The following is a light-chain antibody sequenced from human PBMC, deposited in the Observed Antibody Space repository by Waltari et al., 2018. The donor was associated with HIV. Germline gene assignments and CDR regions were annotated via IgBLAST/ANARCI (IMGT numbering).Light chain of an antibody. Sequence: DIILTKSPGTLSLSPGDRASLYCRASHSLDTNYFAWYQHKRGQAPRLLGDCPSNRATGIPDRFSGSGSGTDFVLSISRLEAEDFAIYYCQQYGSSPRVTFGGGTKVDIK. CDR1: HSLDTNY. V-gene: IGKV3-20*01. CDR3: QQYGSSPRVT. CDR2: CPS. J-gene: IGKJ4*01.